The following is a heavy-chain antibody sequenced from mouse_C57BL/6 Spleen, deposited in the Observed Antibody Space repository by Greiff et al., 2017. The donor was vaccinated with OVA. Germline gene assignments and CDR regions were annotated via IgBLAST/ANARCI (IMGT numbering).Heavy chain of an antibody. D-gene: IGHD2-4*01. J-gene: IGHJ1*03. CDR1: GFTFTDYY. V-gene: IGHV7-3*01. CDR3: ARYYDSHWYFDV. Sequence: EVMLVESGGGLVQPGGSLSLSCAASGFTFTDYYMSWVRQPPGKALEWLGFIRNTANGYTTEYSASVKGRFTISRDNSQSILYLQRNALRAEDSATYYCARYYDSHWYFDVWGTGTTVTVSS. CDR2: IRNTANGYTT.